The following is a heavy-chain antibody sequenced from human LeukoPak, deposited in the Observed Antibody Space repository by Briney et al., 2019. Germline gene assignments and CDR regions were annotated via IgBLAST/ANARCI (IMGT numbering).Heavy chain of an antibody. J-gene: IGHJ4*02. CDR1: GGSISSGSYY. V-gene: IGHV4-61*02. D-gene: IGHD3-10*01. CDR2: IYTSGST. Sequence: SETLSLTCTVSGGSISSGSYYWSWIRQPAGKGLEWIGRIYTSGSTNYNPSLKSRVTISVDTSKNQFSLKLSSVTTADTAVYYCARRRITMVRGVIIRSSPLFDYWGQGTLVTVSS. CDR3: ARRRITMVRGVIIRSSPLFDY.